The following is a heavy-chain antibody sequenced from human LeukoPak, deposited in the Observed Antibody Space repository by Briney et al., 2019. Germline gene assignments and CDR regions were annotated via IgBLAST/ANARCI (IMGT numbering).Heavy chain of an antibody. CDR1: GXTFINYG. J-gene: IGHJ6*02. V-gene: IGHV3-33*08. D-gene: IGHD3-10*01. CDR2: IWYDGSNK. Sequence: PGGSLRLSWAASGXTFINYGVHWVRQAPGKGLEWVAVIWYDGSNKYYADSVKGRFTISRDKSKNTLYLQMKSLRAEDTAVYYCARDPGSGSYYKRNYYYGMDVWGQGTTVTVSS. CDR3: ARDPGSGSYYKRNYYYGMDV.